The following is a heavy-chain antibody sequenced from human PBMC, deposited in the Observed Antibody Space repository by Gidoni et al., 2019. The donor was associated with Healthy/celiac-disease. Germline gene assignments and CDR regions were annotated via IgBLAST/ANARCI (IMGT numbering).Heavy chain of an antibody. Sequence: HVQLFQSGAAVMKPGSSVRVSCQASGSPFSSYAISWVRQAPGQGLEWMGRIIPIRGIANEAQKFQGRVTITADKSTSTAYMELSSLRSEDTAVYYCARDPELEPQGYFDLWGRGTLVTVSS. CDR3: ARDPELEPQGYFDL. V-gene: IGHV1-69*04. CDR1: GSPFSSYA. J-gene: IGHJ2*01. CDR2: IIPIRGIA. D-gene: IGHD1-1*01.